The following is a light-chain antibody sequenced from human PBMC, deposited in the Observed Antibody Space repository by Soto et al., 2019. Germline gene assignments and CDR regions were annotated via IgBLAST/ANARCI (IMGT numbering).Light chain of an antibody. CDR2: GAS. Sequence: EIVMTQSPATLSVSPGERATLSCRASQSVSGNLAWYQQKPGQPPRLLIYGASTRATGIPARFSGSGSGREFTPTISSLQSEDFAVYYCRQYNNWPPLTFGGGTKVEIK. CDR1: QSVSGN. CDR3: RQYNNWPPLT. V-gene: IGKV3-15*01. J-gene: IGKJ4*01.